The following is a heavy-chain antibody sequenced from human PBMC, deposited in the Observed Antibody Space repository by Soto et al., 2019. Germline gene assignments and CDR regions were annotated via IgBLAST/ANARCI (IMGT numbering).Heavy chain of an antibody. V-gene: IGHV1-58*02. CDR2: IVVASGQT. Sequence: TSVEVTCKACRAGFVSSGRRWVRQDHGQRLEWIGWIVVASGQTNYAQNFRGRVAITRDTSTATAYIELTGLTSEDTAVYFCSADRTDIGVGWWVWGQPTTVTVSS. CDR1: RAGFVSSG. J-gene: IGHJ6*02. D-gene: IGHD2-15*01. CDR3: SADRTDIGVGWWV.